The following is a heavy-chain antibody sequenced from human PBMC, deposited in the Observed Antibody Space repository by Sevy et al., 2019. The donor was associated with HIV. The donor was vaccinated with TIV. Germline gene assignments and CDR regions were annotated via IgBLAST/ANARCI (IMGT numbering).Heavy chain of an antibody. J-gene: IGHJ3*02. V-gene: IGHV3-33*01. CDR1: GFTFSSYG. CDR2: IWYDGSNK. Sequence: GGSLRLSCVASGFTFSSYGMHWVRQAPGKGLEWVAVIWYDGSNKYYADSVKGRFTISRDNSKNTLYLQMNSLRAEDTAVYYCAREKPPLNYERTRDAFDIWGQGTMVTVSS. D-gene: IGHD4-4*01. CDR3: AREKPPLNYERTRDAFDI.